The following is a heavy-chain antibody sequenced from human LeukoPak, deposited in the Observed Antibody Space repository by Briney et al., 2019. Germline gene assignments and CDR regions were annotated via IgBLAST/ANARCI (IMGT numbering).Heavy chain of an antibody. Sequence: GGSLRLSCATSGFTFGSYAMNWVRQAPGKGLEWVSGLSYSGASTYYADSVKGRFTISRDNSKNTLYLQMNSLRAEDTAVYYCARVLKGSKSFDYWGQGTLVTVSS. CDR2: LSYSGAST. CDR1: GFTFGSYA. CDR3: ARVLKGSKSFDY. J-gene: IGHJ4*02. D-gene: IGHD3-10*01. V-gene: IGHV3-23*01.